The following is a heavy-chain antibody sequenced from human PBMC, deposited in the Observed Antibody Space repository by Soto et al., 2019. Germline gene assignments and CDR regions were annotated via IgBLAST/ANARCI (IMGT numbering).Heavy chain of an antibody. CDR3: ATQGFGKLHGLVDV. CDR1: SVSINSFSNHY. J-gene: IGHJ6*02. V-gene: IGHV4-59*08. D-gene: IGHD3-10*01. Sequence: QAQLQTSGPGLVKPSETLSLTCTVSSVSINSFSNHYCSWIRHPPGKGLEWVGDISKSGFTRYNPSLSSRVTLSVDTSNNQFSLKLSSVTAAATALYFCATQGFGKLHGLVDVWGQGTTVTVSS. CDR2: ISKSGFT.